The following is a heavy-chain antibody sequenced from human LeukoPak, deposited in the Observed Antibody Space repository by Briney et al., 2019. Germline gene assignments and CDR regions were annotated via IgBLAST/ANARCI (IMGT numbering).Heavy chain of an antibody. CDR1: GYTFTGYY. CDR3: ANLGYCSSTSCYY. Sequence: ASVKVSCKASGYTFTGYYMHWVRQAPGQRLEWMGWINPNSGGTNYAQKFQGRVTMTRDTSISTAYMELSRLRSDDTAVYYCANLGYCSSTSCYYWGQGTLVTVSS. D-gene: IGHD2-2*01. J-gene: IGHJ4*02. V-gene: IGHV1-2*02. CDR2: INPNSGGT.